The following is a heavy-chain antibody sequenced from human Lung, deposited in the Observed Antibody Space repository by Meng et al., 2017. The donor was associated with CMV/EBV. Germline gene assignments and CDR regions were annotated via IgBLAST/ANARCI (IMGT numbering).Heavy chain of an antibody. D-gene: IGHD3-3*01. Sequence: SCAASGFTFSSYAMHWVRQAPGKGLEYVSAISSNGGSTYYADSVKGRFTISRDNSKNTLYLQMGSLRAEDMAVYYCARDHYYDLWSGYVDYWGQGTXVTVSS. CDR2: ISSNGGST. CDR1: GFTFSSYA. J-gene: IGHJ4*02. V-gene: IGHV3-64*02. CDR3: ARDHYYDLWSGYVDY.